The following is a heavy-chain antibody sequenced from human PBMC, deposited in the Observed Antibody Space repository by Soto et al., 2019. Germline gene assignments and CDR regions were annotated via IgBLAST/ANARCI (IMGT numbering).Heavy chain of an antibody. J-gene: IGHJ4*02. V-gene: IGHV3-23*01. Sequence: GGSLRLSCAASGFTFSSYAMSWVRQAPGKGLERVSAISGSGGSTYYADSVKGRFTISRDNSKNTLYLQMNSLRAEDTAVYYCAKDPAAVSYYYDSSGHFDYWGQGTLVTVSS. D-gene: IGHD3-22*01. CDR1: GFTFSSYA. CDR2: ISGSGGST. CDR3: AKDPAAVSYYYDSSGHFDY.